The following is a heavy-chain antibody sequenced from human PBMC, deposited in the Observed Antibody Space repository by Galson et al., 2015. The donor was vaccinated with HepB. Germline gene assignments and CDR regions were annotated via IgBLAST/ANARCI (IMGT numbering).Heavy chain of an antibody. CDR1: GYTFTSYG. D-gene: IGHD3-22*01. J-gene: IGHJ4*02. CDR2: ISAYNGNT. Sequence: SVKVSCKASGYTFTSYGTSWVRQAPGHGLEWMGWISAYNGNTNYAQRLQGRVTMTTDSSTSTAYLELRSLKSDDTAVYYCARDVGIDYFYDSSGYYYWGQGTLVTVSS. CDR3: ARDVGIDYFYDSSGYYY. V-gene: IGHV1-18*04.